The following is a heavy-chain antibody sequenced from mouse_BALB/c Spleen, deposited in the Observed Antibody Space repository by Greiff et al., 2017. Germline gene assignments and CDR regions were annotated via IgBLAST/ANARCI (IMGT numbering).Heavy chain of an antibody. CDR2: INPSTGYT. D-gene: IGHD2-4*01. J-gene: IGHJ2*01. CDR1: GYTFTSYW. CDR3: ASRLRRGDFDY. V-gene: IGHV1-7*01. Sequence: VQLQQSGAELAKPGASVKMSCKASGYTFTSYWMHWVKQRPGQGLEWIGYINPSTGYTEYNQKFKDKATLTADKSSSTAYMQLSSLTSEDSAVYYCASRLRRGDFDYWGQGTTLTVSS.